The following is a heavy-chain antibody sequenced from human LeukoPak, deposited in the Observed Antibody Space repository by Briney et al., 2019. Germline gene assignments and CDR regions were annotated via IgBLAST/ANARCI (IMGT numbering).Heavy chain of an antibody. V-gene: IGHV3-33*06. D-gene: IGHD2-15*01. J-gene: IGHJ6*03. CDR3: AKDSHIVVVAGVDSHMDV. CDR2: IWYDGSNK. Sequence: GGSLRLSCAASGSTFSSYGMHWVRQAPGKGLEWVAVIWYDGSNKYYADSVKGRFTISRDNSENTLYLQMNSLRAEDTAVYYCAKDSHIVVVAGVDSHMDVWGKGTTVTVSS. CDR1: GSTFSSYG.